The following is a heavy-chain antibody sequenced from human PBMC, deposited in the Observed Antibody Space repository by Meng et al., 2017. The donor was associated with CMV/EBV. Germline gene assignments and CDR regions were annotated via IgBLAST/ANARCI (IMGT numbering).Heavy chain of an antibody. CDR2: IYYSGST. J-gene: IGHJ5*02. D-gene: IGHD3-22*01. Sequence: QPQPQESGPGLVKPSGTLALTCTVSGGSISSSSYYWGWIRQPPGKGLEWIGSIYYSGSTYYNPSLKSRVTISVDTSKNQFSLKLSSVTAADTAVYYCVRGVVTMIVVYDPWGQGTLVTVSS. CDR3: VRGVVTMIVVYDP. V-gene: IGHV4-39*07. CDR1: GGSISSSSYY.